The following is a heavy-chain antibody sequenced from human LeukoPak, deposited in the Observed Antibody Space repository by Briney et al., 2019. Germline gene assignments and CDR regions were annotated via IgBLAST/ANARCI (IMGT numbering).Heavy chain of an antibody. D-gene: IGHD1-26*01. J-gene: IGHJ6*03. Sequence: KPGGSLRLSCAASGFTFSSYSMNWVRQAPGKGLEWVSSISSSSSYIYYADSVKGRFTISRDNAKNSLYLQMDSLGPEDTAVYYCARDPYSGNYGTYYYYYMDVWGKGTTVTISS. CDR1: GFTFSSYS. CDR2: ISSSSSYI. V-gene: IGHV3-21*01. CDR3: ARDPYSGNYGTYYYYYMDV.